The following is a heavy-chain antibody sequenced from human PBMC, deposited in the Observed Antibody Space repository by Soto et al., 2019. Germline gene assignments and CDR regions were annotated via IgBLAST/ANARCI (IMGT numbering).Heavy chain of an antibody. CDR1: GGSISSGGYS. V-gene: IGHV4-30-2*01. J-gene: IGHJ4*02. Sequence: QLQLQESGSGLVKPSQTLSLTCAVSGGSISSGGYSWSWIRQPPGKGLEWIGYIYHSGSTYYNPSLKSRVTISVDRSKNQFSLKLSSVTAADTAVYYCARGVQYCSGGSCPRVVITLPYYFDYWGQGTLVTVSS. CDR2: IYHSGST. CDR3: ARGVQYCSGGSCPRVVITLPYYFDY. D-gene: IGHD2-15*01.